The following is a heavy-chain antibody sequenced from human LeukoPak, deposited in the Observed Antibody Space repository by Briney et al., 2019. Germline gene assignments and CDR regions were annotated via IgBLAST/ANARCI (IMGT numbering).Heavy chain of an antibody. CDR3: ARVVPAAIRAYYYYMDV. Sequence: SVKVSCKASGGTFSSYAISWVRQAPRQGLEWMGGIIPIFGTANYAQKFQGRVTITADESTSTAYMELSSLRSEDTAVYYCARVVPAAIRAYYYYMDVWGKGTTVTVSS. D-gene: IGHD2-2*02. V-gene: IGHV1-69*01. CDR2: IIPIFGTA. CDR1: GGTFSSYA. J-gene: IGHJ6*03.